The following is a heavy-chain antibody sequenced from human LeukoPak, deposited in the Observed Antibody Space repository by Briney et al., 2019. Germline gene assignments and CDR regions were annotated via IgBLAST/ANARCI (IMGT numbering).Heavy chain of an antibody. CDR3: ARALYSDYYSYLNWFDP. J-gene: IGHJ5*02. Sequence: ASVKVSCKASGYTFINYGIGWVRQAPGQGLEWMGWISAYNGHTNYAQKFQGRVTMTTDTSTSTVYVELRSLRSDDTAIYYCARALYSDYYSYLNWFDPWGQGTLVTVSS. D-gene: IGHD5-12*01. CDR1: GYTFINYG. V-gene: IGHV1-18*01. CDR2: ISAYNGHT.